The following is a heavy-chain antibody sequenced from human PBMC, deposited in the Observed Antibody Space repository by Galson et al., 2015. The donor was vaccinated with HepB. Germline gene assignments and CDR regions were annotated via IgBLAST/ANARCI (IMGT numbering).Heavy chain of an antibody. Sequence: SVKVSCKASGYTFTSYGISWVRQAPGQGLEWMGWISAYNGNTNYAQKLQGRVTMTTDTSTSTAYMELRCLRSDNTAVYYCAREGIAAAGTGGGYYYYGMDVWGQGTTVTVSS. V-gene: IGHV1-18*04. CDR3: AREGIAAAGTGGGYYYYGMDV. J-gene: IGHJ6*02. CDR2: ISAYNGNT. D-gene: IGHD6-13*01. CDR1: GYTFTSYG.